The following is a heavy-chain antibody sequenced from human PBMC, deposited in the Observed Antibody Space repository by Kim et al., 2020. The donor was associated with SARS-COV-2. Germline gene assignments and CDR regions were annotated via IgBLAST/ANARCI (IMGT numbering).Heavy chain of an antibody. J-gene: IGHJ5*02. D-gene: IGHD2-15*01. CDR3: ARGWSATDIDP. CDR1: GYSFSRYA. Sequence: ASVKVSCKASGYSFSRYAIHWMRQAPGQRLEWMGWIDAGAGNTKYSQRFQGRVTITRDTSASTVYMEMSSLTSEDTAIYYCARGWSATDIDPWGQGTLVTVSS. V-gene: IGHV1-3*01. CDR2: IDAGAGNT.